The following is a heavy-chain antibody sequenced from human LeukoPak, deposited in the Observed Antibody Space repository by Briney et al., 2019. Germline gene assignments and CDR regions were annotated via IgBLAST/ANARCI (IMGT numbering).Heavy chain of an antibody. V-gene: IGHV3-30*02. CDR1: GFTFSSYG. CDR2: IRYDGSNK. D-gene: IGHD3-9*01. J-gene: IGHJ4*02. CDR3: AKEALRYFDWLPGDY. Sequence: PGGSLRLSCAASGFTFSSYGMHWVRQAPGKGLEWVAFIRYDGSNKYYADSVKGRFTISRDNSKTTLYLQMNSLRAEATAVYYCAKEALRYFDWLPGDYWGQGTLVTVSS.